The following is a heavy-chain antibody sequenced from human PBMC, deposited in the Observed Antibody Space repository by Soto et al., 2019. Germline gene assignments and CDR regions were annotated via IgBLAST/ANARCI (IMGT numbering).Heavy chain of an antibody. CDR3: AKDSAEADYSNSYFDY. V-gene: IGHV1-69*04. CDR1: GYTFTGYY. Sequence: ASVKVSCKASGYTFTGYYMHWVRQAPGQGLEWMGRIIPILGIANYAQKFQGRVTLYLQMNSLRAEDTAVYYCAKDSAEADYSNSYFDYWGQGTLVTVSS. CDR2: IIPILGIA. J-gene: IGHJ4*02. D-gene: IGHD4-4*01.